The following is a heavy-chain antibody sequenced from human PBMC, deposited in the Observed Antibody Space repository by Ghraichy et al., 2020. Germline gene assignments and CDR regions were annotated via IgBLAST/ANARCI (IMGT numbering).Heavy chain of an antibody. J-gene: IGHJ4*02. Sequence: GGSLRLSCAASGFTFSNAWMSWVRQAPGKGLEWVGRIKSKTDGGTTDYAAPVKGRFTISRDDSKNTLYLQMNSLKTEDTAVYYCTTVAPHGAGTFDYWGQGTLVTVSS. CDR1: GFTFSNAW. V-gene: IGHV3-15*01. CDR3: TTVAPHGAGTFDY. CDR2: IKSKTDGGTT. D-gene: IGHD6-13*01.